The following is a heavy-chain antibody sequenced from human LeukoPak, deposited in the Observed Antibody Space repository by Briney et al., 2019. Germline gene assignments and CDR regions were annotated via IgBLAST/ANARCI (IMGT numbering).Heavy chain of an antibody. D-gene: IGHD4-17*01. CDR3: ARGITVTTTSDHLDF. J-gene: IGHJ4*02. V-gene: IGHV4-59*01. CDR1: GDSISGYY. CDR2: VFYTGTT. Sequence: SETLSLTCTVSGDSISGYYWNWIRQPPGKGLEWIGHVFYTGTTKYHPSLKSRIAISVDTSSNQFSLKLRSVTTADTAVYYCARGITVTTTSDHLDFWGQGILVTLPS.